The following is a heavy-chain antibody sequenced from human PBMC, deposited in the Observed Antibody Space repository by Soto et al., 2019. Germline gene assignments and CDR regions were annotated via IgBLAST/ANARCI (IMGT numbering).Heavy chain of an antibody. CDR3: AAGGGLPRYY. Sequence: QLQLQESGSGLVKPSQTLSLTCAVSGGSISSGGYSWSWIRQPPGKGLEWIGYIYHSGSTYYNPSLQSRVTISVDRSTNQFSLKLSSVTAADTAVYYCAAGGGLPRYYWGQGTPVTVSS. J-gene: IGHJ4*02. CDR1: GGSISSGGYS. CDR2: IYHSGST. D-gene: IGHD5-12*01. V-gene: IGHV4-30-2*01.